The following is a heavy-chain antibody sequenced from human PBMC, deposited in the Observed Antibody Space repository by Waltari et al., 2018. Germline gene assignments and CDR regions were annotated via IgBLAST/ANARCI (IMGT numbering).Heavy chain of an antibody. CDR2: ISWNSGSI. J-gene: IGHJ6*02. D-gene: IGHD3-3*01. CDR3: AKDRRGDYDFWSGIYYYYGMDV. V-gene: IGHV3-9*01. Sequence: EVQLVESGGGLVQPGRSLRLSCAASGFTFDDYAMHWVRQAPGKGLEWVSGISWNSGSIGYADSVKGRFTISRDNAKNSLYLQMNSLRAEDTALYYCAKDRRGDYDFWSGIYYYYGMDVWGQGTTVTVSS. CDR1: GFTFDDYA.